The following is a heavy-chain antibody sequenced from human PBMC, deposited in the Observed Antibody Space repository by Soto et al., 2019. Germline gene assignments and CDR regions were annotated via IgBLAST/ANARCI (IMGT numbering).Heavy chain of an antibody. V-gene: IGHV4-39*01. CDR2: VYYRGRS. Sequence: PSESLSLTCPVSGGSVSNSNYYWGWIRQSPGKGLEWIGSVYYRGRSYSKSSVESRVTISVDTSKNQFSLNLNSVTASDTAVYFCVSQRTSVLTQAYFDYWGPGALVTVSS. J-gene: IGHJ4*02. CDR3: VSQRTSVLTQAYFDY. CDR1: GGSVSNSNYY. D-gene: IGHD2-8*01.